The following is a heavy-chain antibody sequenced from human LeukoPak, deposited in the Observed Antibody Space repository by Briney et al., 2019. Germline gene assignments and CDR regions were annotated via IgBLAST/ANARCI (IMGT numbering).Heavy chain of an antibody. D-gene: IGHD1-1*01. Sequence: WVRQPPGKGLEWIGTIYYSGSTYYNPSLKSRVTISVHTSKNQFSLKLSSVTAADTAVYYCARVPGGALNWFDPWGQGTLVTVSS. J-gene: IGHJ5*02. CDR3: ARVPGGALNWFDP. V-gene: IGHV4-39*01. CDR2: IYYSGST.